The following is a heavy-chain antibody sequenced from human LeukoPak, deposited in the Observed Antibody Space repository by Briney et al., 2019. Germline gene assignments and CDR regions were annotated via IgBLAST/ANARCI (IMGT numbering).Heavy chain of an antibody. J-gene: IGHJ4*02. CDR1: GYTFTGYY. Sequence: ASMKVSCKASGYTFTGYYMHWVRQAPGQGLEWMGWINPNSGGTNYAQKFQGWVTMTRDTSISTAYMELSRLRSDDTAAYYCARSGVAAAGTSSVFDYWGQGTLVTVSS. CDR3: ARSGVAAAGTSSVFDY. V-gene: IGHV1-2*04. CDR2: INPNSGGT. D-gene: IGHD6-13*01.